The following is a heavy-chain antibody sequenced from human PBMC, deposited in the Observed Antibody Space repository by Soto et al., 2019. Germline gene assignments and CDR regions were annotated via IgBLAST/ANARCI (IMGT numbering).Heavy chain of an antibody. CDR2: IWSDGSYK. J-gene: IGHJ4*02. V-gene: IGHV3-33*01. D-gene: IGHD1-7*01. Sequence: QVQLVESGGGVVQPGRSLRLSCAASGFTFNNYGMHWVRQAPGKGLEWVAVIWSDGSYKYYGDSVKGRFTISRDSSKNTRYLQMHSLRAEDTAVYYCARGNWKYGYFDYWGQGTLVTVSS. CDR3: ARGNWKYGYFDY. CDR1: GFTFNNYG.